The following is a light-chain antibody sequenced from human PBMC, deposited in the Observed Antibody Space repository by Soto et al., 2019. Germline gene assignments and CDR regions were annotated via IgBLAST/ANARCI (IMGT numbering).Light chain of an antibody. CDR2: AAS. V-gene: IGKV3-20*01. CDR3: QQYDSWPRT. J-gene: IGKJ1*01. Sequence: EIVLTQSPGTLSLSPGERATLSCRASQSVINSYLSWYQQKPGQPPRLLIYAASSRATGIPERFSGSGSGTDFTLTISRLEPEDFAVYYCQQYDSWPRTFGQGTKVEIK. CDR1: QSVINSY.